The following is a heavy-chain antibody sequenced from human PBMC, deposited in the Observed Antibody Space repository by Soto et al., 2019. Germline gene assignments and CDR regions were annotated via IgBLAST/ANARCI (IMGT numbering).Heavy chain of an antibody. V-gene: IGHV3-30*18. CDR2: TSYDGSNA. CDR1: GFTFNNYG. Sequence: GGSLRLSCAASGFTFNNYGMHWVRQTPGKGLEWVAVTSYDGSNAYYADSVKGRFTISRDNSKNTLYLQMNSLRAEDTAVYYCAKDRFEVGATATFDDWGQGTLVTVYS. J-gene: IGHJ4*02. CDR3: AKDRFEVGATATFDD. D-gene: IGHD1-26*01.